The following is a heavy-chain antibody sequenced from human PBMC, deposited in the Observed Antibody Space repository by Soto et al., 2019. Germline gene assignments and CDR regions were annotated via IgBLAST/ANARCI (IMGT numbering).Heavy chain of an antibody. D-gene: IGHD2-2*01. V-gene: IGHV5-51*01. CDR1: GYSFTSYW. CDR2: IYPGDSDT. J-gene: IGHJ5*02. CDR3: ARQDCSSSRCYATGWYEP. Sequence: GESLKISCKGSGYSFTSYWIGWVRQMPGKGLEWMGIIYPGDSDTRYSPAFQGQVTISSDKSISTAYLQWSSLKASDTAMYYCARQDCSSSRCYATGWYEPWGQGTLVTVSS.